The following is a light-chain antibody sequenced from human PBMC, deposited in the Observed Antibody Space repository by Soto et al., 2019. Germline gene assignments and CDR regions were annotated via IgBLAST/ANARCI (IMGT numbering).Light chain of an antibody. J-gene: IGLJ2*01. CDR2: DNN. V-gene: IGLV1-44*01. CDR1: SSNIGGNR. Sequence: QSVLTQPPAASGTPGQRVTISCSGSSSNIGGNRVNWYQLIPGSAPKLLIYDNNQRPSGVPDRFSGSKSGTSASLAISGLQSEDEADFYCAAWDDSLNGVVFGGGTKLTVL. CDR3: AAWDDSLNGVV.